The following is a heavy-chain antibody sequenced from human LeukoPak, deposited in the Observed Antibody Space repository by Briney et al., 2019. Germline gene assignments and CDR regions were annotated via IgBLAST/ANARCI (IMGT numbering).Heavy chain of an antibody. CDR3: AKDPGGFGGSYPDY. V-gene: IGHV3-23*01. D-gene: IGHD1-26*01. CDR2: ISGSGGST. J-gene: IGHJ4*02. CDR1: GFTFSSYA. Sequence: GGSLRLSCAASGFTFSSYAMSWVRQAPGKGLEWVSAISGSGGSTYYADSVKGRFTISRDNSKNTLYLQMNSLRAEDTAVYYCAKDPGGFGGSYPDYWGQGTLVTVPS.